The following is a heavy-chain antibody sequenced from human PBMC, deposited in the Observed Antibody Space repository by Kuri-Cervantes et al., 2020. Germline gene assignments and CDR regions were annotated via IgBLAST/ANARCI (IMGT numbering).Heavy chain of an antibody. CDR2: INPSGGST. D-gene: IGHD3-9*01. Sequence: ASVKVSCKASGYTFTSYYMHWVRQAPGQGLEWMGIINPSGGSTSYAQKFQGRVTMTRDTSISTAYMELSSLRSDDTAVYYCARGKKAATVVLRYFDSVGYGMDVRGQGTTVTFSS. CDR1: GYTFTSYY. J-gene: IGHJ6*02. CDR3: ARGKKAATVVLRYFDSVGYGMDV. V-gene: IGHV1-46*01.